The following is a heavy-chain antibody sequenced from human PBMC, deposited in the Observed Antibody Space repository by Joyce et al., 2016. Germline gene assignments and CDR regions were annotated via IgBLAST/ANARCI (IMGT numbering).Heavy chain of an antibody. CDR3: ARERETTHSDTEVGAFDI. Sequence: QVQLQESGPGLVKPSQTLSLTCTVSGGSITSARYYWTWIRHHPGRGLEWIGYIYASGTTYYNPPLKSRVVISIDASKNQSSLNLTSVTAADTAVYYCARERETTHSDTEVGAFDIWGQGTMVTVSS. J-gene: IGHJ3*02. CDR1: GGSITSARYY. V-gene: IGHV4-31*03. D-gene: IGHD5-18*01. CDR2: IYASGTT.